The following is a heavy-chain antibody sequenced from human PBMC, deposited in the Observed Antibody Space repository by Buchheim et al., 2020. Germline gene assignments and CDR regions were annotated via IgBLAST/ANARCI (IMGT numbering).Heavy chain of an antibody. J-gene: IGHJ6*02. D-gene: IGHD5-18*01. Sequence: QVQLVESGGGLLKPGGSLRLSCAASGFTFSDYYMSWIRQAPGKGLEWIAYITISSTSIDYADSVKGRFTISRDNAKNSLYLQMNSLRAEDTAVYYCARGNDNSYGWYYYYGMDVWGQGTT. CDR3: ARGNDNSYGWYYYYGMDV. V-gene: IGHV3-11*01. CDR2: ITISSTSI. CDR1: GFTFSDYY.